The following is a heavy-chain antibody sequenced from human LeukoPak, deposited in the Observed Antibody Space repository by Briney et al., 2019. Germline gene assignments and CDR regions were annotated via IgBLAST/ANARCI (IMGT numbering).Heavy chain of an antibody. CDR3: ASSYYYDSSGYDY. CDR1: GGPISSYY. J-gene: IGHJ4*02. Sequence: SETLSLTCTVSGGPISSYYWSWIRQPPGKGLEWIGYIYYSGSTNYNPSLKSRVTISVDTSKNQFSLKLSSVTAADTAVYYCASSYYYDSSGYDYWGQGTLVTVSS. V-gene: IGHV4-59*01. CDR2: IYYSGST. D-gene: IGHD3-22*01.